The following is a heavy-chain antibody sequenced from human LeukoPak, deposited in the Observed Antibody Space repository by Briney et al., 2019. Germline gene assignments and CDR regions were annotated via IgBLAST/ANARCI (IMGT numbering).Heavy chain of an antibody. V-gene: IGHV7-4-1*02. J-gene: IGHJ4*02. CDR3: ARLPDGSYYYPLY. CDR1: GYTFTAFE. D-gene: IGHD3-22*01. CDR2: INTNTGIP. Sequence: ASVKVSCKASGYTFTAFEMNWVRQAPGQGLEWMGWINTNTGIPTYAQGFTGRFVFSLDTSVSTAYLEISNLKADDTAVYYCARLPDGSYYYPLYWGQGTLVSVSS.